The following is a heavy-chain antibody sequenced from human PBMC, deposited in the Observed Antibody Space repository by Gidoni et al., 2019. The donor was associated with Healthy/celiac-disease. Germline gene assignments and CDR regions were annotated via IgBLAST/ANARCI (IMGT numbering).Heavy chain of an antibody. CDR1: GVSISNSPYY. D-gene: IGHD1-26*01. V-gene: IGHV4-39*01. CDR2: IYYSGNT. CDR3: ARHHTRVGSPPALIDL. Sequence: KPSETLSLTCTVSGVSISNSPYYWGWIRQPPGKGLEWIGSIYYSGNTYYNPSLRSRLTISVDTSKNQFSLMLSSVTAADTAVYYGARHHTRVGSPPALIDLWGQGTLVTVSS. J-gene: IGHJ5*02.